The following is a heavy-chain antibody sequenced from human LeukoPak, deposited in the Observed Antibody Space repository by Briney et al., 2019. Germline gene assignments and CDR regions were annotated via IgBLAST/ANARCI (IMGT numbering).Heavy chain of an antibody. CDR1: GGSISTTGYY. D-gene: IGHD3-16*01. V-gene: IGHV4-39*01. J-gene: IGHJ5*02. Sequence: SETLSLTCTVSGGSISTTGYYWAWIRQPPGKGLEWIASIYYSGSTYYNSSLKSRVTISVDTSRNQFSLKLSSVTAADTAVYYCARHLGGSSRLDPWGQGTLVTVSS. CDR2: IYYSGST. CDR3: ARHLGGSSRLDP.